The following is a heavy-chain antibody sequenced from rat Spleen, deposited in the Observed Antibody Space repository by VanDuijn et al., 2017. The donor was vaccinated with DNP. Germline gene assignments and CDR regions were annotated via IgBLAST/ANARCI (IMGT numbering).Heavy chain of an antibody. CDR3: ARGGRYWAMDA. Sequence: EVQLVESGGGLVQPGRSLKLSCAASGFIFRYYNMAWVRQAPKKGLEWVANIIYDGSRTYYRDSMKGRFTISRDNVKSTLYLQMNSLRSEDTATYYCARGGRYWAMDAWGQGTSVTVSS. CDR2: IIYDGSRT. J-gene: IGHJ4*01. V-gene: IGHV5S10*01. D-gene: IGHD1-5*01. CDR1: GFIFRYYN.